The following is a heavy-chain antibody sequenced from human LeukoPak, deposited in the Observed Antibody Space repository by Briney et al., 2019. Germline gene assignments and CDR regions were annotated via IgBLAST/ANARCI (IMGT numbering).Heavy chain of an antibody. D-gene: IGHD3-3*01. CDR2: IRYDGSNK. CDR3: AKSITIFGGVDY. CDR1: GFTFDGYA. Sequence: GGSLRLSCAASGFTFDGYAMHWVRQAPGKGLEWVAFIRYDGSNKYYADSVKGRFTISRDNSKNTLYLQMNSLRAEDTAVYYCAKSITIFGGVDYWGQGTLVTVSS. V-gene: IGHV3-30*02. J-gene: IGHJ4*02.